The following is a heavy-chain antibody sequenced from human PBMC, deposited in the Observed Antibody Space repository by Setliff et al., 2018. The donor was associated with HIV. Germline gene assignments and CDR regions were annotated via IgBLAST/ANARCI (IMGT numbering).Heavy chain of an antibody. CDR2: ISFAGHI. D-gene: IGHD6-19*01. J-gene: IGHJ3*01. CDR1: GASIRSDRMY. V-gene: IGHV4-61*01. Sequence: PSETLSLTCSVSGASIRSDRMYWSWIRRPPGQRLEWIGFISFAGHINYNPSPSSRVTVSRDTSRNQFSMTLTSVTAADTAVYYCARSFGWGAFNVWGQGTVVTVSS. CDR3: ARSFGWGAFNV.